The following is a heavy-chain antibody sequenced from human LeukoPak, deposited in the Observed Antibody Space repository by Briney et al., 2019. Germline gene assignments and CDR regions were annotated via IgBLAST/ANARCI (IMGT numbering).Heavy chain of an antibody. CDR3: ARDLYVDY. Sequence: GGSLRLSCAASGFTFSCYAMHWVRQAPGKGLEYVSAISSNGGSTYYANSVKGRFTISRDNSKNTLYLQMGSLRAEDMAVYYCARDLYVDYWGQGTLVTVSS. J-gene: IGHJ4*02. V-gene: IGHV3-64*01. CDR1: GFTFSCYA. CDR2: ISSNGGST.